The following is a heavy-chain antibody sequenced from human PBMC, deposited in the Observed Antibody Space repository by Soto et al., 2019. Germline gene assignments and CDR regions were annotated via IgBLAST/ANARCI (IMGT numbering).Heavy chain of an antibody. V-gene: IGHV2-5*02. D-gene: IGHD1-1*01. CDR1: GFSLSASGVG. J-gene: IGHJ4*02. CDR2: IYWDDDK. CDR3: AHHDIGEALDF. Sequence: QITLKESGPTLVKPTQTLTLTCAFSGFSLSASGVGVGWIRQPPGKALEWLALIYWDDDKRYSPSLKSRLAITKDPSKNQVVLTMTIMDPVVTATYYCAHHDIGEALDFWGQGTVVTL.